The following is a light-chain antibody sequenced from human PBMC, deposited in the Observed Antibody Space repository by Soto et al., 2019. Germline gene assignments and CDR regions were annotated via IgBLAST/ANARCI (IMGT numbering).Light chain of an antibody. CDR3: AACDDSLNGYV. CDR2: SNN. V-gene: IGLV1-44*01. Sequence: QSVLTQPPSASGTPGQRVTISCSGSSSNIGRNTGNWYQQLPGTAPKLLIYSNNQLPSGVPDRFSGSKSGTSASLAISGLQSEDEADYYCAACDDSLNGYVFGTGTKLTVL. CDR1: SSNIGRNT. J-gene: IGLJ1*01.